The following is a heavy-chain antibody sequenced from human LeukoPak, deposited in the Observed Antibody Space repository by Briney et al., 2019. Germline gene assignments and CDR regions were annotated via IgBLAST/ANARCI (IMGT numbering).Heavy chain of an antibody. CDR3: AREVAACIDY. D-gene: IGHD6-13*01. J-gene: IGHJ4*02. CDR1: GGSISSSSYY. V-gene: IGHV4-39*07. Sequence: SETLSLTCTVSGGSISSSSYYWGWIRQPPGKGLEWTGSIYYSGSTYYNPSLKSRVTISVDTSKNQFSLKLSSVTAADTAVYYCAREVAACIDYWGQGTLVTVSS. CDR2: IYYSGST.